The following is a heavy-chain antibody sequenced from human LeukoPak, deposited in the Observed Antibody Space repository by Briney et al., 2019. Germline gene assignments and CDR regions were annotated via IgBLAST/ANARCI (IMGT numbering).Heavy chain of an antibody. Sequence: SVKVSCKASGGTFSSYAISWVRQAPGQGLEWMEGIIPIFGTANYAQKFQGRVTITTDESTSTAYMELSSLRSEDTAVYYCARGYYYDSSGYYSFDYWGQGTLVTVSS. D-gene: IGHD3-22*01. CDR2: IIPIFGTA. J-gene: IGHJ4*02. CDR3: ARGYYYDSSGYYSFDY. V-gene: IGHV1-69*05. CDR1: GGTFSSYA.